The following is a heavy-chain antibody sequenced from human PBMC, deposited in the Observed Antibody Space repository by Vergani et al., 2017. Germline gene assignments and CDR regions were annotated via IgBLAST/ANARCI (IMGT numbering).Heavy chain of an antibody. D-gene: IGHD1-7*01. CDR1: GYTFTSYD. V-gene: IGHV1-8*01. J-gene: IGHJ4*02. Sequence: QVQLVQSGAEVKKPGASVKVSCKASGYTFTSYDINWVRQATGQGLEWMGWMNPNSGNTNYAQKLQGRVTMTTDTSTSTAYMELRSLRSDDTAVYYCARGELFDYWGQGTLVTVSS. CDR2: MNPNSGNT. CDR3: ARGELFDY.